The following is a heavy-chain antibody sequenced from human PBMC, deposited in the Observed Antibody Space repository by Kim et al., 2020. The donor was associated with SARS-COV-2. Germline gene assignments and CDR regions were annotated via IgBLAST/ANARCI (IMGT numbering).Heavy chain of an antibody. J-gene: IGHJ4*02. CDR2: IHPGNGNT. Sequence: ASVKVSCKASGYTFTNYAMYWVRQAPGQRLEWMGWIHPGNGNTKYSQKFQDRVTFTRDTSASTAYMELSSLRSEDTAVYYCAPSEVGDRGVYYLDYWSQGTLVTVSS. D-gene: IGHD1-26*01. CDR1: GYTFTNYA. V-gene: IGHV1-3*01. CDR3: APSEVGDRGVYYLDY.